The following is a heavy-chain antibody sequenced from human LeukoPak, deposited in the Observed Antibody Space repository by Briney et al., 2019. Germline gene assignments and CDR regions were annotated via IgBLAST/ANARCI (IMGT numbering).Heavy chain of an antibody. Sequence: SETLSLTCTVSGGSISSYYWSWIRQPPGKGLEWIGYIYYSGSTTYNPSLKSRVTMSVDTSKNQFSLKLSSVTAADTAVYYCARVEGSGSLNWFDPWGQGTLVTVSS. CDR1: GGSISSYY. CDR2: IYYSGST. J-gene: IGHJ5*02. CDR3: ARVEGSGSLNWFDP. D-gene: IGHD3-10*01. V-gene: IGHV4-59*12.